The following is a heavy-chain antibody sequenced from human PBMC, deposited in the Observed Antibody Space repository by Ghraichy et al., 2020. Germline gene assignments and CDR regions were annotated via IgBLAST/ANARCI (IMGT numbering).Heavy chain of an antibody. CDR3: ARVGSPPVRGWFDP. V-gene: IGHV4-31*03. CDR2: IYYSGST. CDR1: GGSISSGGYY. J-gene: IGHJ5*02. Sequence: SETLSLTCTVSGGSISSGGYYWSWIRQHPGKGLEWIGYIYYSGSTYYNPSLKSRVTISVDTSKNQFSLKLSSVTAADTAVYYCARVGSPPVRGWFDPWGQGTLVTVSS. D-gene: IGHD3-10*02.